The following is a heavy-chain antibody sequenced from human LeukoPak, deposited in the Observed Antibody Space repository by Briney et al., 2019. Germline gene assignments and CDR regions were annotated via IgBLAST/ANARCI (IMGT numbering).Heavy chain of an antibody. CDR1: GGSISSSNYY. CDR2: IYYSRTT. CDR3: ARHPGYSSGLY. Sequence: PSETLSLTCSVSGGSISSSNYYWGWIRQPPGKGLEWIGSIYYSRTTYYNPSLESRVSISVDTSKNQFSLKLTSVTAADTAVYYCARHPGYSSGLYWGQGTLVTVSS. V-gene: IGHV4-39*01. D-gene: IGHD6-19*01. J-gene: IGHJ4*02.